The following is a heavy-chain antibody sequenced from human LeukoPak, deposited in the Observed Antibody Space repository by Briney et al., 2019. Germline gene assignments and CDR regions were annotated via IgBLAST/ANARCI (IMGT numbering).Heavy chain of an antibody. Sequence: PSETLSLTCTVSGGSISSYYWSWIRQPPGKGLEWIGYIYYSGSTNYNPSLKSRVTISVDTSKNQFSLKLSSVTAADTAVYYCARHYYDSSALSPFDYWGQGTLVTVSS. CDR2: IYYSGST. D-gene: IGHD3-22*01. CDR3: ARHYYDSSALSPFDY. J-gene: IGHJ4*02. CDR1: GGSISSYY. V-gene: IGHV4-59*08.